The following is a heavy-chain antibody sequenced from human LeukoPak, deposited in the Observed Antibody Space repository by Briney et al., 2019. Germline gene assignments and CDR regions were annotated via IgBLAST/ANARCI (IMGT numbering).Heavy chain of an antibody. CDR3: ARATDYYDSSGYPFDP. Sequence: ASVKVSCKASGYTFTSYGISWVRQAPGQGLEWMGWISAYNGNTNYAQKLQGRVTMTTDTSSSTAYMELRSLRSDHTAVYYCARATDYYDSSGYPFDPWGQGTLVTVSS. V-gene: IGHV1-18*01. J-gene: IGHJ5*02. CDR1: GYTFTSYG. CDR2: ISAYNGNT. D-gene: IGHD3-22*01.